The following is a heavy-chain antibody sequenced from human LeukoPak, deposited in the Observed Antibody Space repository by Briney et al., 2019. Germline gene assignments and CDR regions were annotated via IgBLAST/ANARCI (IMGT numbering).Heavy chain of an antibody. D-gene: IGHD6-13*01. CDR1: GFTFSSYA. CDR2: ISYDGSNK. V-gene: IGHV3-30*04. CDR3: ARDIAAAGTDGMDV. J-gene: IGHJ6*02. Sequence: PGGSLRLSCAASGFTFSSYAMHWVRQAPGKGLEWVAVISYDGSNKYYADSVKGRFTISRDNSKNTLYLQMNSLRAEDTAVYYCARDIAAAGTDGMDVWGQGTTVTVSS.